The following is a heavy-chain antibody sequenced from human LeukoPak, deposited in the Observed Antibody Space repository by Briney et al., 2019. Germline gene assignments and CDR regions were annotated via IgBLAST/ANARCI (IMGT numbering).Heavy chain of an antibody. CDR2: VNHSGTA. D-gene: IGHD1-26*01. CDR1: GGSFSGYY. CDR3: ASLNPFSGRRNAFDI. Sequence: SETLSLTCAVHGGSFSGYYWSWIRQPPGQGLEWIGEVNHSGTARYNPSLVSRVTISVDTFKSQSSLNVYFVTAADTAVYYCASLNPFSGRRNAFDIWGQGAMVTVSS. V-gene: IGHV4-34*01. J-gene: IGHJ3*02.